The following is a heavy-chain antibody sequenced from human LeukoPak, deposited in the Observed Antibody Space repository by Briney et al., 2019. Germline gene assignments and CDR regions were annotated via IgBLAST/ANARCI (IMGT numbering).Heavy chain of an antibody. CDR2: INPNSGGT. CDR1: GYTFTGYY. Sequence: ASVKVSCKASGYTFTGYYMHWVRQAPGEGLGWMGWINPNSGGTNYAQRFQGRITMTRDTSISTAYMELSSLKSDDTAVYYCASGVGWTFDYWGQGTLVTVSS. D-gene: IGHD6-19*01. CDR3: ASGVGWTFDY. V-gene: IGHV1-2*02. J-gene: IGHJ4*02.